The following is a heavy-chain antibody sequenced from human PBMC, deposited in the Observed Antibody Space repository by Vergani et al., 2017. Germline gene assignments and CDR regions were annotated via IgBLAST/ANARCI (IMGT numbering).Heavy chain of an antibody. CDR3: ASHSTVEWLVKLGWIDP. J-gene: IGHJ5*02. CDR1: DSSIMTNPY. CDR2: IHHSGDT. Sequence: QVQLQESGPGLVKPSETLTLTCDVSDSSIMTNPYWGWFRQSPGKGLEWIGCIHHSGDTHYNSSLKSRVTISVDTSKNQFSLKLSSVTAADTAVYFCASHSTVEWLVKLGWIDPWGQGILVTVSS. V-gene: IGHV4-38-2*01. D-gene: IGHD6-19*01.